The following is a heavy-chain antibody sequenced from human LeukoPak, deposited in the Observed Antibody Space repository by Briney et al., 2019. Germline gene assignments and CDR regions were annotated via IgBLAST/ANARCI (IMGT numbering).Heavy chain of an antibody. CDR3: ARDSYGDSYFDY. CDR2: ISSSSYTI. Sequence: GGSLRLSCAASGFTFSTYTMNWVRQAPGKGLEWVSSISSSSYTIYYADSVRGRFTISRDNARNSLYLQMNSLRAEDTAVYYCARDSYGDSYFDYWGQGTLVTVSS. CDR1: GFTFSTYT. D-gene: IGHD4-17*01. V-gene: IGHV3-48*01. J-gene: IGHJ4*02.